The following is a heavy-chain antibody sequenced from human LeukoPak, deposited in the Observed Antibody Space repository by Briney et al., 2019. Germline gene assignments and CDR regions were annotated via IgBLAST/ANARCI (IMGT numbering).Heavy chain of an antibody. Sequence: TGGSLRLSCTASGFTFGDYAMSWVRQAPGKGLEWVGFIISKAYGGTTEYAASVKGRFTISRDESKSIAYLQMNSLKTEDTAVYYCTRGETVNDYDSTYWGQGTLVTVSS. J-gene: IGHJ4*02. CDR1: GFTFGDYA. D-gene: IGHD3-22*01. CDR2: IISKAYGGTT. CDR3: TRGETVNDYDSTY. V-gene: IGHV3-49*04.